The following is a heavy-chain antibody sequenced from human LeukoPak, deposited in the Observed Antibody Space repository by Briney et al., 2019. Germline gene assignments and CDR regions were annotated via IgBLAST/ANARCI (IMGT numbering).Heavy chain of an antibody. D-gene: IGHD5-18*01. Sequence: GRSLRLSCAASGFTFSSYGMHWVRQAPGKGLEWVAVISYDGSNKYYADSVKGRFTISRDNSKNTLYLQMNSLRAGDTAIYYCAKDPGMAVYSYGYDAFDIWGQGTMVTVSS. V-gene: IGHV3-30*18. CDR1: GFTFSSYG. J-gene: IGHJ3*02. CDR2: ISYDGSNK. CDR3: AKDPGMAVYSYGYDAFDI.